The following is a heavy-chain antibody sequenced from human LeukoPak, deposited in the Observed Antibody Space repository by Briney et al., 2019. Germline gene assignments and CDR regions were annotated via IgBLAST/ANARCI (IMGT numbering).Heavy chain of an antibody. J-gene: IGHJ4*02. Sequence: SETLSLTCSVSGGSISSSSYYWSWIRQPPGKGLEWIGNIYYSGSTYYNPSLKSRVSLSVDTSTNQFSLKLSSVTAADTAVYYCARYRSWYSFDYWGQGTLVTVSS. D-gene: IGHD6-19*01. V-gene: IGHV4-39*01. CDR1: GGSISSSSYY. CDR2: IYYSGST. CDR3: ARYRSWYSFDY.